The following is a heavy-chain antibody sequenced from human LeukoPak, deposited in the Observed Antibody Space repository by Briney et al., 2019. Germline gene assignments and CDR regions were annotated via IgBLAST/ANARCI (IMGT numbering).Heavy chain of an antibody. D-gene: IGHD3-10*01. Sequence: PSETLSLTCTVSGGSISSSSYYWSWIRQPPGKGLEWIGYIYYSGSTNYNPSLKSRVTISVDTSKNQFSLKLSSVTAADTAVYYCARLRVRGVFNPGYYMDVWGKGTTVTVSS. J-gene: IGHJ6*03. CDR1: GGSISSSSYY. CDR2: IYYSGST. V-gene: IGHV4-61*01. CDR3: ARLRVRGVFNPGYYMDV.